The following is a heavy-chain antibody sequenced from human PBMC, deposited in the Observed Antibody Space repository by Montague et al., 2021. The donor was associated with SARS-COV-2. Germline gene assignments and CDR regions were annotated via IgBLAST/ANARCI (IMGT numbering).Heavy chain of an antibody. CDR3: ARLGFVELWLNLGWFDP. D-gene: IGHD3-16*02. Sequence: SETLSLTCSVSGDSIRSSGYYWGWIRQPPGRGLDWIGTVYYSGSTNYNPSLKSRVTMPVDTSKNRFSLELRSVTAADTAVYYCARLGFVELWLNLGWFDPWGQGALVTVSS. V-gene: IGHV4-39*01. CDR1: GDSIRSSGYY. CDR2: VYYSGST. J-gene: IGHJ5*02.